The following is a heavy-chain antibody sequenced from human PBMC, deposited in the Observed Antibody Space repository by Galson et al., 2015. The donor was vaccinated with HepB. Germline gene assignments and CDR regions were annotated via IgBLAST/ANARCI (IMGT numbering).Heavy chain of an antibody. CDR3: ARVADSDYGDHTHFDY. CDR1: GFTFSDYS. D-gene: IGHD4-17*01. CDR2: ISGGTTYT. Sequence: SLRLSCAASGFTFSDYSMNWVRQAPGKGLEWLSYISGGTTYTNYADSVKGRFTISRDNAKNSLYLQINSLRAEDTAVYYCARVADSDYGDHTHFDYWGQGSLVTVSS. V-gene: IGHV3-11*06. J-gene: IGHJ4*02.